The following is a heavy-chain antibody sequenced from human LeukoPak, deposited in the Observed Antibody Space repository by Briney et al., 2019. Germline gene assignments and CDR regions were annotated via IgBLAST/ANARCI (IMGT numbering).Heavy chain of an antibody. V-gene: IGHV3-48*03. J-gene: IGHJ4*02. Sequence: GGSLRLSCAASGFTFSSYDMNWVRQVPGKGLEWISYISGDGTTIHYADSVNGRFTISRDNAQNSLYLQMNSLGVEDTAVYHCARPVGYSGSGSYYGYWGQGTLVTVSS. D-gene: IGHD3-10*01. CDR2: ISGDGTTI. CDR3: ARPVGYSGSGSYYGY. CDR1: GFTFSSYD.